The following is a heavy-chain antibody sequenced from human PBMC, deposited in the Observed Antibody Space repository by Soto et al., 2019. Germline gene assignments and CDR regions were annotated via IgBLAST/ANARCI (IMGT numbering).Heavy chain of an antibody. CDR1: GGTFSSYA. CDR3: ARDVKNYYDSSGYYHWSNAFDI. J-gene: IGHJ3*02. V-gene: IGHV1-69*01. Sequence: SGGTFSSYAISWVRQAPGQGLEWMGGIIPIFGTANYAQKFQGRVTITADESTSTAYMELSSLRSEDTAVYYCARDVKNYYDSSGYYHWSNAFDIWGQGTMVT. CDR2: IIPIFGTA. D-gene: IGHD3-22*01.